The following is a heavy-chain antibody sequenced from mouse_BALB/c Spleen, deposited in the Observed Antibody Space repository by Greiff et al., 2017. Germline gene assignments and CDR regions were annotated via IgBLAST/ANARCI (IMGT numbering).Heavy chain of an antibody. Sequence: QVQLQQSGAELVKPGASVKMSCKASGYTFTSYWMHWVKQRPGQGLEWIGYINPSTGYTEYNQKFKDKATVTADKSSSTAYMQLSSLTSEDSAVYYCAREDWYFDVWGAGTPVTVSS. V-gene: IGHV1-7*01. CDR2: INPSTGYT. J-gene: IGHJ1*01. CDR3: AREDWYFDV. CDR1: GYTFTSYW.